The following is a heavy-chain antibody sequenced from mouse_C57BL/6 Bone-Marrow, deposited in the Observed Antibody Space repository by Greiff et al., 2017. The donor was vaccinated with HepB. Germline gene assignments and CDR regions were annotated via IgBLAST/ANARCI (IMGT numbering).Heavy chain of an antibody. V-gene: IGHV1-55*01. D-gene: IGHD4-1*01. Sequence: VQLQQPGAELVKPGASVKMSCKASGYTFTSSWITWVKQRPGQGLEWIGDIYPGSGSTNYNEKFKSKATLTVDTSSSTAYMQLSSLTSEDSAVYYCARGRLGGDWYFDVWGTGTTVTVSS. J-gene: IGHJ1*03. CDR1: GYTFTSSW. CDR3: ARGRLGGDWYFDV. CDR2: IYPGSGST.